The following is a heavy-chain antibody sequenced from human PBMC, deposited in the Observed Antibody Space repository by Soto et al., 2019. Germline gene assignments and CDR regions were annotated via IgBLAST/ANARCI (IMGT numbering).Heavy chain of an antibody. CDR1: GFSLNTRAVG. D-gene: IGHD2-15*01. Sequence: SGPTLVNPTQTLTLTCTFSGFSLNTRAVGVAWIRQPPGKALEWLALINWNDDKRYSPSLKDRLTITKDTSTNHVVLTMTNIDPVDTATYFCAHRHYLGGFDAWGQGTTVTVSS. CDR3: AHRHYLGGFDA. CDR2: INWNDDK. V-gene: IGHV2-5*01. J-gene: IGHJ3*01.